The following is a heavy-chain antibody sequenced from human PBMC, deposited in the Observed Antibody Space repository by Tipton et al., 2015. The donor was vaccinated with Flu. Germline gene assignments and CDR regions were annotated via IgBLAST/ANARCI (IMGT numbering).Heavy chain of an antibody. J-gene: IGHJ4*02. CDR2: IYTSGST. CDR1: GGSITNDKYS. V-gene: IGHV4-61*02. CDR3: ARRSCSGGTCYYFDY. Sequence: TLSLTCTVSGGSITNDKYSWSWIRQPAGKGLEWIGRIYTSGSTKYNPSLESRVTISIDTSKNQFSLRLSSVSAADTAVYYCARRSCSGGTCYYFDYWGKGTLVTVSS. D-gene: IGHD2-15*01.